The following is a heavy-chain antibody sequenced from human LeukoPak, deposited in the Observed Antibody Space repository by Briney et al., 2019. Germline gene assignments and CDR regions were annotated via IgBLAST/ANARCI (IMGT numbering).Heavy chain of an antibody. V-gene: IGHV4-39*01. CDR3: ARLRKGWFGEFLRHYLYYFDY. D-gene: IGHD3-10*01. CDR2: IYYSGST. CDR1: GGSISSSSYY. J-gene: IGHJ4*02. Sequence: PSETLSLTCTVSGGSISSSSYYWGWIRQPPGKGLEWVGSIYYSGSTYYNPSLKSRVTISVDTSKNQFSLKLSSVTAADTAVYYCARLRKGWFGEFLRHYLYYFDYWGQGTLVTVSS.